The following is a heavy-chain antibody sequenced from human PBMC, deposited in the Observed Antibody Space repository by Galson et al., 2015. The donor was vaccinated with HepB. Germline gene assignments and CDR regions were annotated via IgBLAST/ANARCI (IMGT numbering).Heavy chain of an antibody. D-gene: IGHD2-15*01. CDR2: ISRSGDRT. Sequence: SLRLSCATSGFTFSIYAMTWVRQAPGKGLEWVSTISRSGDRTYYADSVKGRFTISRDNSKNTLYLQMNSLRAEDTAVYYCANDFVVVVAAFSDSFDIWGQGTMVTVSS. CDR1: GFTFSIYA. V-gene: IGHV3-23*01. J-gene: IGHJ3*02. CDR3: ANDFVVVVAAFSDSFDI.